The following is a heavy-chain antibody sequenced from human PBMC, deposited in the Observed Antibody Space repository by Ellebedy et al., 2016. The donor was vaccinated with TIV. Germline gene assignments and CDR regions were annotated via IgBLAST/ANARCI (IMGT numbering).Heavy chain of an antibody. J-gene: IGHJ5*02. CDR1: GGSFSGYY. D-gene: IGHD5-24*01. V-gene: IGHV4-34*01. Sequence: GSLRLSCAVYGGSFSGYYWNWIRQPPGKGLEWIGEINHSGSTNYNPSLKSRVTISVDTSKNQFSLKLSSVTAADTAVYYCARDGLQGHNWFDPWGQGTLVTVSS. CDR2: INHSGST. CDR3: ARDGLQGHNWFDP.